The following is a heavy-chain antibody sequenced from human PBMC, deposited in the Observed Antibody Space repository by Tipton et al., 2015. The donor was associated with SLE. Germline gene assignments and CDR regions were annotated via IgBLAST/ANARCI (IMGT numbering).Heavy chain of an antibody. CDR2: IYYSGST. V-gene: IGHV4-59*11. CDR1: GGSISSHY. J-gene: IGHJ4*02. Sequence: LRLSCTVSGGSISSHYWSWIRQPPGKGLEWIGYIYYSGSTNYNPSLKSRVTISVDTSKNQFPLKLSSVTAADTAVYYCARGRWFGDYWGQGTLVTVSS. CDR3: ARGRWFGDY. D-gene: IGHD3-10*01.